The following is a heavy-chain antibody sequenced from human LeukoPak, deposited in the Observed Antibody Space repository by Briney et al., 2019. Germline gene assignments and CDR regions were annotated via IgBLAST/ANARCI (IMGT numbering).Heavy chain of an antibody. CDR2: IFYSGGT. CDR1: GGSISSSRYY. J-gene: IGHJ4*02. D-gene: IGHD3-22*01. V-gene: IGHV4-31*03. Sequence: SETLSLTCTVSGGSISSSRYYWNWIRQHPGKGLEWIGFIFYSGGTYYNPSLKSRLTISVDTSKNQFSLKLSSVTAADTAVYYCARFDSSGYYYFDYWGQGTLVTVSS. CDR3: ARFDSSGYYYFDY.